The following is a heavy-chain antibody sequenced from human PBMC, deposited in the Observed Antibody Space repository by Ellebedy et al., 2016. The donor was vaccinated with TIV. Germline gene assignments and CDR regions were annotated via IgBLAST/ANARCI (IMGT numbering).Heavy chain of an antibody. CDR2: IYYSGST. J-gene: IGHJ4*02. CDR1: GGSISSYY. V-gene: IGHV4-59*01. Sequence: SETLSLXCTVSGGSISSYYWSWIRQPPGKGLEWIGYIYYSGSTNYNPSLKSRVTISVDTSKNQFSLKLSSVTAADTAVYYCARSTYYYGSGSYYRFDYWGQGTLVTVSS. CDR3: ARSTYYYGSGSYYRFDY. D-gene: IGHD3-10*01.